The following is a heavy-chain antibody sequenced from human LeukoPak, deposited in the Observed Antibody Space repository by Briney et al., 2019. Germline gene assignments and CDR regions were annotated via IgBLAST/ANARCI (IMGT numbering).Heavy chain of an antibody. D-gene: IGHD6-13*01. Sequence: SETLSLTCAVSGGSISSSNCWSWVRQPPGKGLEWIGAIYHSGSTNYNPSLKSRVTISVDTSKNQFSLKLSSVTGADTAVYYCASGIAAAGTFFDYWGQGTLVTVSS. V-gene: IGHV4-4*02. J-gene: IGHJ4*02. CDR3: ASGIAAAGTFFDY. CDR1: GGSISSSNC. CDR2: IYHSGST.